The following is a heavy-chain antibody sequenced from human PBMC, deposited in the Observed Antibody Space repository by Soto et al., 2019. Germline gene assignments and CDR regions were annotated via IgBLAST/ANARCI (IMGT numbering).Heavy chain of an antibody. J-gene: IGHJ4*02. Sequence: QVQLVESGGGVVQPGRSLRLSCAASGFTFSSYGMHWVRQAPGKGLEWVAVISYDGSNKYYADSVKGRFTISRDNSKNTLYLQMNSLRAEDTAVYYCAKDGGELWFGEVDYWGQGTLVTVSS. CDR1: GFTFSSYG. CDR2: ISYDGSNK. V-gene: IGHV3-30*18. CDR3: AKDGGELWFGEVDY. D-gene: IGHD3-10*01.